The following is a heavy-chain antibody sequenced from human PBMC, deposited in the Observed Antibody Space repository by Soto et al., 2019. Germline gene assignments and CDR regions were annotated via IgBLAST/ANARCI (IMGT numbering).Heavy chain of an antibody. CDR2: INAGNGNT. CDR3: ARDGNYYYMDV. D-gene: IGHD1-26*01. CDR1: GYTFTSYA. V-gene: IGHV1-3*01. J-gene: IGHJ6*03. Sequence: ASVKVSCKASGYTFTSYAMHWVRQAPGQRLEWMGWINAGNGNTKYSQKFQGRVTITRDTSASTAYMELSSLRSEDTAVYYCARDGNYYYMDVWGKETTVPVSS.